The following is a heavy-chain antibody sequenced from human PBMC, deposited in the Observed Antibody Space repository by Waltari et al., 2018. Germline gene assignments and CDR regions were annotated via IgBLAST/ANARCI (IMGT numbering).Heavy chain of an antibody. CDR2: VHSGGTT. CDR3: ARRSSGAYPDYYYGLDV. J-gene: IGHJ6*02. D-gene: IGHD3-22*01. V-gene: IGHV4-39*02. CDR1: GGSISGNSYY. Sequence: QLQLQESGPGLVEPSETLSLTCSVSGGSISGNSYYWGWIRHPPGKGLALIGSVHSGGTTYYHPSLKSRISMSLDTTEHRFSLKLTSVTAADTAVYYCARRSSGAYPDYYYGLDVWGQGATV.